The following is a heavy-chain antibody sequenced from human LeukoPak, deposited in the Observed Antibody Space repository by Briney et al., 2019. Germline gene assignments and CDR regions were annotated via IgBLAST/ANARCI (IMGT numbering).Heavy chain of an antibody. J-gene: IGHJ6*02. Sequence: GGSLRLSCAASGFTFSSYAMSWVRQAPGKGLEWVSAINGGGGRTYYADSVKGRFTISRDNSKNTLYLQMNSLRAEDTAVYYCAKDADSSSWYRPDYYYYYGMDVWGQGTTVTVSS. V-gene: IGHV3-23*01. CDR3: AKDADSSSWYRPDYYYYYGMDV. D-gene: IGHD6-13*01. CDR2: INGGGGRT. CDR1: GFTFSSYA.